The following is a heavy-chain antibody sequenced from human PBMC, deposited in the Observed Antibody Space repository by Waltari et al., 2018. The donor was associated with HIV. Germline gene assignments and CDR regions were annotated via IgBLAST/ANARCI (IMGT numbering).Heavy chain of an antibody. J-gene: IGHJ5*02. Sequence: QVQLVQSGAEVKKPGSSVKVSCKASGGTFSRYAISWVRQAPGQGLEWMGRIIPILGIANYAQKFQGRVTITADKSTSTAYMELSSLRSEDTAVYYCALTPADGDYVWFDPWGQGTLVTVSS. V-gene: IGHV1-69*04. CDR1: GGTFSRYA. D-gene: IGHD4-17*01. CDR2: IIPILGIA. CDR3: ALTPADGDYVWFDP.